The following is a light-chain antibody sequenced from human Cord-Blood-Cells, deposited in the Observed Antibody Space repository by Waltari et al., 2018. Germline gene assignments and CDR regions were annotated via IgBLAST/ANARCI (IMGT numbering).Light chain of an antibody. CDR1: QSVSSSY. CDR3: QQYGSSPVLT. J-gene: IGKJ4*01. Sequence: EIVLTQSPGTLSLSPGERATLSCRASQSVSSSYLAWYQQKPGQAPRLLIYGASSRGTGIPDRFSGSGSGTDFTLTISRLEPEDFAVYYCQQYGSSPVLTFGGGTKVEIK. CDR2: GAS. V-gene: IGKV3-20*01.